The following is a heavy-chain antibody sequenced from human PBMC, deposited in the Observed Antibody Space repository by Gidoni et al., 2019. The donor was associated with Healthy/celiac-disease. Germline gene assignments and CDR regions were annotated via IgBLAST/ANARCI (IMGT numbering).Heavy chain of an antibody. CDR1: GYTFTSYA. CDR3: AREWGLNHPTRQDYYYYGMDV. D-gene: IGHD1-26*01. CDR2: INTNTGNP. J-gene: IGHJ6*02. V-gene: IGHV7-4-1*01. Sequence: QVQLVQSGSELKKPGASVKVSCKSSGYTFTSYALNWVRQAPGQGLEWMGWINTNTGNPTYAQGFTGRFVFSLDTSVSTADLQICSLKAEDTAVYYCAREWGLNHPTRQDYYYYGMDVWCQGTTVTVSS.